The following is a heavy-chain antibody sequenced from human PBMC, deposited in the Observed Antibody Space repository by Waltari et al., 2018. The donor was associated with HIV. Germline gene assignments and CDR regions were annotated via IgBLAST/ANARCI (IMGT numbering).Heavy chain of an antibody. V-gene: IGHV3-11*01. CDR3: ARAHGLFDNNGREWGVEVSFDS. D-gene: IGHD1-26*01. Sequence: VESGGGLVQPGASLGLSCAVSGFSLSDSSMVWVRQSPGRGLEWLAYISATSKTKNYADSVRGRFTVSRDNTKKSLYLEMGSLRVEDTALYFCARAHGLFDNNGREWGVEVSFDSWGQGVQVVVSS. CDR2: ISATSKTK. J-gene: IGHJ4*02. CDR1: GFSLSDSS.